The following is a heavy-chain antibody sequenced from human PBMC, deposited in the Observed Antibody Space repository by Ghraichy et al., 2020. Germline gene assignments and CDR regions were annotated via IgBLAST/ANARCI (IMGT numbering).Heavy chain of an antibody. CDR1: GFIFSNYW. CDR2: IKYDGSHT. V-gene: IGHV3-74*03. D-gene: IGHD3-3*01. J-gene: IGHJ4*02. Sequence: GGSLRLSCAASGFIFSNYWMHWVRQVPGKGLMCVSRIKYDGSHTTYADSVKGRFTTSRDNTKNTLYLQMNSLRAEDMAVYYCVRDLSWNFDYWGQGILVTVSS. CDR3: VRDLSWNFDY.